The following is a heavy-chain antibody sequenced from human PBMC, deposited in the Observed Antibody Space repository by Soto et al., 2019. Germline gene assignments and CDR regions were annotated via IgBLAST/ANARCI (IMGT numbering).Heavy chain of an antibody. CDR3: ARQGDCSGGSCYTIDYYYYYGMDV. D-gene: IGHD2-15*01. CDR2: IYPGDSDT. V-gene: IGHV5-51*01. CDR1: GYSFTSYW. J-gene: IGHJ6*02. Sequence: GESLKISCKGSGYSFTSYWIGWVRQMPGKGLEWMGIIYPGDSDTRYSPSFQGQVTISADKSISTAYLQWSSLKASDTAMYYCARQGDCSGGSCYTIDYYYYYGMDVWGQGTTVTV.